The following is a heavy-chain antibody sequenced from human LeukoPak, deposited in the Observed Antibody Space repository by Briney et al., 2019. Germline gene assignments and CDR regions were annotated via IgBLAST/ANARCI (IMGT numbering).Heavy chain of an antibody. CDR2: INVGNGNT. D-gene: IGHD1-14*01. V-gene: IGHV1-3*03. J-gene: IGHJ4*02. CDR1: GYTFTRYA. CDR3: ARSVGTQYFDS. Sequence: GASVKVSCKASGYTFTRYAIHWVRQAPGQRLEWMGWINVGNGNTQYSQDFQGRVTITRDTSASTAYMELSSLRSDDMAVYYCARSVGTQYFDSWGQGTLVTLSP.